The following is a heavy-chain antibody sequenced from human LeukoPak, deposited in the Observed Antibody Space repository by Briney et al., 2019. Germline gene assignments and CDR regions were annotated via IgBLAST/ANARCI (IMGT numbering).Heavy chain of an antibody. CDR1: GFSFSRSG. Sequence: HAGGSLRLSCAASGFSFSRSGMHWVRQAPGKGLEWVAVIWYDESKKFYADSVKGRFTISRDNSKNTLYLQTNSLRAEDTAVYYCARDFVNTAMFGYYYYGMDVWGQGTTVTVSS. CDR2: IWYDESKK. V-gene: IGHV3-33*01. J-gene: IGHJ6*02. D-gene: IGHD5-18*01. CDR3: ARDFVNTAMFGYYYYGMDV.